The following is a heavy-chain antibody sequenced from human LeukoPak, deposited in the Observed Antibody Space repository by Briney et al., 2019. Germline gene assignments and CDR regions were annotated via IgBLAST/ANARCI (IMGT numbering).Heavy chain of an antibody. CDR1: GFTFGSYA. CDR3: AKDDGMDV. V-gene: IGHV3-23*01. Sequence: PGGSRSLSCAASGFTFGSYALSWVRQAQGKGLEWVSAISGSGGSTYYADSVKGRFTISRDNSKNTLYLQMNSLRAEDTAVYYCAKDDGMDVWGQGTTVTVSS. CDR2: ISGSGGST. J-gene: IGHJ6*02.